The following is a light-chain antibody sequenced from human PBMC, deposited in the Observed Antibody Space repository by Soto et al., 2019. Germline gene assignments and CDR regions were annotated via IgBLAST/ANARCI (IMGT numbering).Light chain of an antibody. Sequence: AVLLTQSPSSFSASTGDRATITCRASQAIHNYLAWYQQVPGKAPKLLLYAASLLQTGVPSRFSGSGSGTDFTLNIDVLQSEDFATDFCQHYYNYPWTFGQGTPVE. CDR1: QAIHNY. CDR3: QHYYNYPWT. J-gene: IGKJ1*01. CDR2: AAS. V-gene: IGKV1-8*01.